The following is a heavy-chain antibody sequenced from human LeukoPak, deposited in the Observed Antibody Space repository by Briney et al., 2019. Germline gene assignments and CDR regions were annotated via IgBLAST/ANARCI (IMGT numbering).Heavy chain of an antibody. V-gene: IGHV4-39*01. CDR1: GGSISSSSYY. D-gene: IGHD6-19*01. Sequence: SETLSLTCTVSGGSISSSSYYWGWIRQPPGKGLEWIGSIYYSGSTYYNPSLKSRVTISVDTSKNQFSLKLSSVTAADTAVYYCARRTASSGSWVFDYWGQGTLVTVSS. CDR2: IYYSGST. CDR3: ARRTASSGSWVFDY. J-gene: IGHJ4*02.